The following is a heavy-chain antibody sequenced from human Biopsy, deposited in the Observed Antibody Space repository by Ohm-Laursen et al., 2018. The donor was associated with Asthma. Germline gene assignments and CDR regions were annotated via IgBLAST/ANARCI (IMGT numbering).Heavy chain of an antibody. CDR2: ISYDGSNK. V-gene: IGHV3-30-3*01. Sequence: SLRLSCAAPGFTFSTYAMHWVRQAPGKGLEWVAVISYDGSNKYYADSVKGRFTISRDNSKNTLYLQMNSLRGDNTAVYYCARDMNRDGWYFDYWGQGTLVTVSS. D-gene: IGHD5-24*01. J-gene: IGHJ4*02. CDR1: GFTFSTYA. CDR3: ARDMNRDGWYFDY.